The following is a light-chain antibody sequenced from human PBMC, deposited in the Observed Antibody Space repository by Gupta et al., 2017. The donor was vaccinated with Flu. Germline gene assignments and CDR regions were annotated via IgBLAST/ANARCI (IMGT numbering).Light chain of an antibody. CDR3: CSYAGLYTASYV. V-gene: IGLV2-23*01. Sequence: QSALTQPASVSGSPGQSITISCTGTSSDVVGYNLVSWFQQHPGKAPRLLIYEATKRPSGVSSRFSASKSGNTASLTISGLQSEDEADYYCCSYAGLYTASYVFGSGTEVTVL. CDR2: EAT. CDR1: SSDVVGYNL. J-gene: IGLJ1*01.